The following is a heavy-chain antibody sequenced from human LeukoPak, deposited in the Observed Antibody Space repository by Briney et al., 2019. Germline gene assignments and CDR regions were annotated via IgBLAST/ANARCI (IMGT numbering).Heavy chain of an antibody. Sequence: SETLSLTCTVSGGSITSNSNCWGWLRQPQGKGLEGIGNIYYSGTTYYNPSRKSRVTISVDTSKNQFSLKLSSVTAADTAVYYCARGGVSFCSGGSCYSPNYHYYMDVGGKGTTVTVSS. D-gene: IGHD2-15*01. CDR3: ARGGVSFCSGGSCYSPNYHYYMDV. CDR2: IYYSGTT. V-gene: IGHV4-39*07. CDR1: GGSITSNSNC. J-gene: IGHJ6*03.